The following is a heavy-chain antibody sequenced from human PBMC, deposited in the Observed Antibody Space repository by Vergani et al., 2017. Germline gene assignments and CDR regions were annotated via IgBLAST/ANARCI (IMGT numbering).Heavy chain of an antibody. CDR1: GFTFSSYS. J-gene: IGHJ6*02. V-gene: IGHV3-21*01. D-gene: IGHD2-8*01. Sequence: EVQLVESGGGLVKPGGSLRLSCAASGFTFSSYSMNWVRQAPGKGLEWVSSISSSSSYIYYADSVKGRFTSSRDNAKNSLYLQMNSLRAEDTAVYYCARGEDIVLMVYARGGMDVWGQGTTVTVSS. CDR3: ARGEDIVLMVYARGGMDV. CDR2: ISSSSSYI.